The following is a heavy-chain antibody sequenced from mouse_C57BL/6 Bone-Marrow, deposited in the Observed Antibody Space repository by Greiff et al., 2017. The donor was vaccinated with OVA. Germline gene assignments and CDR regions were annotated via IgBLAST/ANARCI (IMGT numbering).Heavy chain of an antibody. Sequence: VKLQQPGAELVKPGASVKLSCKASGYTFTSYWMHWVKQRPGQGLEWIGMIHPNSGSTNYNEKFKSKATLTVDKSSSTAYMQRSSLTSEDSAVYYCARVFTTVVARDYWGQGTTLTVSS. V-gene: IGHV1-64*01. D-gene: IGHD1-1*01. J-gene: IGHJ2*01. CDR1: GYTFTSYW. CDR3: ARVFTTVVARDY. CDR2: IHPNSGST.